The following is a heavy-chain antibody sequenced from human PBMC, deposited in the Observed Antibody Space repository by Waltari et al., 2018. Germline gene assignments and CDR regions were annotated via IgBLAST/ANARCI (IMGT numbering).Heavy chain of an antibody. CDR3: VRLEDCSGPGGNCYSGDPFAMDV. V-gene: IGHV4-34*01. CDR2: FNNAANT. D-gene: IGHD2-15*01. J-gene: IGHJ6*02. CDR1: GGSFTGYY. Sequence: QVQLQQWGAGLLQPSETLSLTCAVYGGSFTGYYWGWVRQPPGKGLEWIGEFNNAANTKYNPCLRSGVIMSVDTSKNQFSLKLTFVTAADTGVYYCVRLEDCSGPGGNCYSGDPFAMDVWGQGTTVTVSS.